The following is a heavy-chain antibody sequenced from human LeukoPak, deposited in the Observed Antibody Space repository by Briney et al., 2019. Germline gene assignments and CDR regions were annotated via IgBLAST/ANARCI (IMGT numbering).Heavy chain of an antibody. V-gene: IGHV4-34*01. Sequence: SETLSLTCAVYGGSFIGYYWSCIRQPPGKGLEWIGEINHSGSTNYNPSLKSRVTISVDTSKNQFSLKLSSVTAAATAVYYCARGPDRIAVDGTLGAFDILGQGTMVTVSS. CDR3: ARGPDRIAVDGTLGAFDI. J-gene: IGHJ3*02. CDR1: GGSFIGYY. CDR2: INHSGST. D-gene: IGHD6-19*01.